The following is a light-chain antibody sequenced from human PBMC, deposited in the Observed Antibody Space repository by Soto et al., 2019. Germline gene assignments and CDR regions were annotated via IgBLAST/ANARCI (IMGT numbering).Light chain of an antibody. CDR3: DQYDHGAYT. CDR1: QSVSTN. Sequence: VMTQSPAILSVSPGERATLSCRASQSVSTNVAWYQQMPGQTPRLLIYGASTRATGIPVRFSGSGSGTEFTLTISSLQSEDFAVYYGDQYDHGAYTFCQWTK. V-gene: IGKV3-15*01. CDR2: GAS. J-gene: IGKJ2*01.